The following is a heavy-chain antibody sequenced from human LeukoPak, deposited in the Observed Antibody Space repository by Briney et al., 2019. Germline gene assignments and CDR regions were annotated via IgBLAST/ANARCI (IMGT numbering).Heavy chain of an antibody. D-gene: IGHD3-3*01. CDR2: IYYSGST. Sequence: SETLSLTCTVSGGSVSSGSYYWSWIRQPPGEGLEWIGYIYYSGSTNYNPSLKSRVTISVDTSKNQFSLKLSSVTAADTAVYYCARDGDFWSGYQYWGQGTLVTVSS. CDR3: ARDGDFWSGYQY. V-gene: IGHV4-61*01. CDR1: GGSVSSGSYY. J-gene: IGHJ4*02.